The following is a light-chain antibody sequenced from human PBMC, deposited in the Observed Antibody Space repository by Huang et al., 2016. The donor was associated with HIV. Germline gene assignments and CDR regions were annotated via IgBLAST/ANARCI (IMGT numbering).Light chain of an antibody. CDR3: QQYYESPIT. V-gene: IGKV4-1*01. CDR2: WAA. Sequence: DIVMTQFPDSLAVSLGERASISCQSSQSVLHIFDKKNYLAWYQQKPRQPPKLSINWAANRESGVPGRFICSGSGTHFTLTFISLQAEYVAVYYCQQYYESPITCGQGTRLEIK. J-gene: IGKJ5*01. CDR1: QSVLHIFDKKNY.